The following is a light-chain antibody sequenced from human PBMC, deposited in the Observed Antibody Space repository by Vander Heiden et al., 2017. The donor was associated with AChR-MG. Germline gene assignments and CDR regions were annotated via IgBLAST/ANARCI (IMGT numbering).Light chain of an antibody. Sequence: DIQMTQSPSSLSASVGDRVTITCRASQGISKYLAWYQQKPGKVPKLLIYAASTLQSGVPSRFSGSGSGTEFTLAISSLQPEDVATYYCQKDSSAPLTFGHGTKVDIK. J-gene: IGKJ3*01. CDR2: AAS. V-gene: IGKV1-27*01. CDR3: QKDSSAPLT. CDR1: QGISKY.